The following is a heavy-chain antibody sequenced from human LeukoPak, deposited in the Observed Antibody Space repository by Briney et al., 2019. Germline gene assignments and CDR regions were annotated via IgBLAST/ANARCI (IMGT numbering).Heavy chain of an antibody. CDR3: ARLGLLWFGEFPTNWFDP. Sequence: SETLSLTCAVSGGSISSSSYYWGWIRQPPGEGLEWIGSIYYSGSTYYNPSLKSRVTISVDTSKNQFSLKLSSVTAADTAVYYCARLGLLWFGEFPTNWFDPWGQGTLVTVSS. CDR2: IYYSGST. J-gene: IGHJ5*02. V-gene: IGHV4-39*07. CDR1: GGSISSSSYY. D-gene: IGHD3-10*01.